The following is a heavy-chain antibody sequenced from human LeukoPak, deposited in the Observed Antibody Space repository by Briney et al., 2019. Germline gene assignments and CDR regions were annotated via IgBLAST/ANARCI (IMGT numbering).Heavy chain of an antibody. Sequence: PGGSLRLSCVVSGFNVNSNDMAWVRQAPGKGLEWVSLISSAISTYYADSVKGRFTISRDNSKNTLYLQMNSLRAEDTAVYYCAITGIAVAGTPESFDYWGQGTLVTVSS. CDR3: AITGIAVAGTPESFDY. CDR2: ISSAIST. J-gene: IGHJ4*02. CDR1: GFNVNSND. D-gene: IGHD6-19*01. V-gene: IGHV3-53*01.